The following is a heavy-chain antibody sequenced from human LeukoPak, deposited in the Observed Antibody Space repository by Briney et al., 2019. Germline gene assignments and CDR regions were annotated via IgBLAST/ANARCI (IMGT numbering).Heavy chain of an antibody. D-gene: IGHD3-22*01. J-gene: IGHJ4*02. CDR2: IYSGGST. CDR1: GFTFSSNY. Sequence: GGSLRLSCAASGFTFSSNYMSWVRQAPGKGLEWVSVIYSGGSTYYADSVKGRFTISRDNSKNTLYLQMNSLRAEDTAVYYCAREERYDSSLRAYYWGQGTLVTVSS. CDR3: AREERYDSSLRAYY. V-gene: IGHV3-53*01.